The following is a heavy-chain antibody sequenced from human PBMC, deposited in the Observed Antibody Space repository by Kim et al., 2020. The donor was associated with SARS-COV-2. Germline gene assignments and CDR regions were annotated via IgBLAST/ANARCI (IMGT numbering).Heavy chain of an antibody. J-gene: IGHJ1*01. V-gene: IGHV4-39*07. CDR1: GGSISSSSYY. Sequence: SETLSLTCTVSGGSISSSSYYWGWIRQPPGKGLEWIGSIYYSGSTYYNPSLKSRVTISVDTSKNQFSLKLSSVTAADTAVYYCARDASIAARLFYFQHWGQGTLVTVSS. D-gene: IGHD6-6*01. CDR2: IYYSGST. CDR3: ARDASIAARLFYFQH.